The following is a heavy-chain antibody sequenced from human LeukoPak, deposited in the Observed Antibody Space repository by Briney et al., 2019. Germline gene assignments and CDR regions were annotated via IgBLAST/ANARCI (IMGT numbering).Heavy chain of an antibody. CDR3: ASDCGSSRCYDH. D-gene: IGHD3-16*01. Sequence: SETLSLTCTVSGGSISSYYWSWIRQPPGKGLEWIGRIHTSGNTNYNPALRSRVTMSVDTSKTQLSLNLSSVTAADTAVYYCASDCGSSRCYDHWGQGTLVTVSS. V-gene: IGHV4-4*07. CDR1: GGSISSYY. J-gene: IGHJ4*02. CDR2: IHTSGNT.